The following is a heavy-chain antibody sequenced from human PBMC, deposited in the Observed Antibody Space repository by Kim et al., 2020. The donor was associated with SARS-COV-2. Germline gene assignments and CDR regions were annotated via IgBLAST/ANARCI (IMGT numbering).Heavy chain of an antibody. V-gene: IGHV3-15*01. Sequence: GGSLRLSCAASGFSFTDAWMTWVRQAPGKGLEWVGRIKSRADGETTYYAAPVKGRFTISRDDSKNTVFLQMNSLKSEDTAVFYCTRRSYCTRTACGIRGMDVWGQGTTVTVYS. CDR1: GFSFTDAW. D-gene: IGHD2-8*01. CDR2: IKSRADGETT. J-gene: IGHJ6*02. CDR3: TRRSYCTRTACGIRGMDV.